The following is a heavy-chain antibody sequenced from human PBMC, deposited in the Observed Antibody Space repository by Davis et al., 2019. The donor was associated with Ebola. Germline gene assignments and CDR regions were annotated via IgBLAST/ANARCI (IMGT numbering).Heavy chain of an antibody. J-gene: IGHJ4*02. CDR2: ITNKPDGGTT. Sequence: PGGSLSLSCAASGFTFSNAWMSWFRQAPGKGPEWVGRITNKPDGGTTDYAAPVKGRFTISRDDSKNRLYLQMNSLKTEDTAVYYCTFYGDYAGYWGQGTLVTVSS. CDR1: GFTFSNAW. V-gene: IGHV3-15*01. CDR3: TFYGDYAGY. D-gene: IGHD4-17*01.